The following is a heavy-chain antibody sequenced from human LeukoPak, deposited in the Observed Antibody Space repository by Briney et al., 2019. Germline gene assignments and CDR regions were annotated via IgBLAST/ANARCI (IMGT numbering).Heavy chain of an antibody. CDR1: GFTFSDYY. Sequence: GGSLRLSCAASGFTFSDYYMSWIRQAPGKGLEWVSYISSSGSTIYYADSVTGRFTISRDNAKNSLYLQMNSLRAEDTAVYYCARNQKLLWFGELFNNWFDPWGQGTLVTVSS. J-gene: IGHJ5*02. V-gene: IGHV3-11*01. CDR2: ISSSGSTI. CDR3: ARNQKLLWFGELFNNWFDP. D-gene: IGHD3-10*01.